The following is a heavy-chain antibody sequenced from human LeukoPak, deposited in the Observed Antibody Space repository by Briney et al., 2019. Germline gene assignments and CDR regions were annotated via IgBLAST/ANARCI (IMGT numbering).Heavy chain of an antibody. D-gene: IGHD6-19*01. CDR1: GGSISSFY. J-gene: IGHJ4*02. CDR2: IYYSGST. V-gene: IGHV4-59*01. CDR3: ARLDSSGWYAKDY. Sequence: SETLSLTCTVSGGSISSFYWSWIRQPPGKGLEWVGYIYYSGSTNYNPSLKSRVTISVDTSKNQFSLKLSSVTAADTAVYYCARLDSSGWYAKDYWGQGTLVTVSS.